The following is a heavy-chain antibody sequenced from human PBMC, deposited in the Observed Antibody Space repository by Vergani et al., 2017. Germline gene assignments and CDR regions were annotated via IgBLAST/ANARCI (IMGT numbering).Heavy chain of an antibody. CDR2: IYPADSDT. D-gene: IGHD1-26*01. CDR1: EYSFGNYW. CDR3: AAEGVGATGFDY. J-gene: IGHJ4*02. Sequence: EVELVQSGPEMRKPGESLKISCKGSEYSFGNYWIGWVRQMPGKGLEWMGIIYPADSDTRYSPSFQGQVTISADKSISTAFLQWDSLKASDTALYYCAAEGVGATGFDYWGQGTLVTVSS. V-gene: IGHV5-51*03.